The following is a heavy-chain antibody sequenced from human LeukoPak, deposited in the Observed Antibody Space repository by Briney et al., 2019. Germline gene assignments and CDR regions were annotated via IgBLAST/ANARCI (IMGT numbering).Heavy chain of an antibody. D-gene: IGHD5-24*01. CDR3: ARAGRDGYNLPEIDY. CDR1: GYTFTKSY. J-gene: IGHJ4*02. Sequence: ASVKVSCKASGYTFTKSYMHWVRQAPGQGLEWMGWINPNSGGTNYAQKFQGRVTMTRDASISTAYMELSRLRSDDTAVYYCARAGRDGYNLPEIDYWGQGTLVTVSS. V-gene: IGHV1-2*02. CDR2: INPNSGGT.